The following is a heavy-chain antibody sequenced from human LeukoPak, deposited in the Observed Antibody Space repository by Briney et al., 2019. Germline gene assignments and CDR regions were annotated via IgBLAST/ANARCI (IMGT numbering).Heavy chain of an antibody. CDR1: GFTFSTYD. CDR3: ARDPGHTFDY. CDR2: IGTAGDT. J-gene: IGHJ4*02. D-gene: IGHD2-8*02. Sequence: GGSLRLSCAACGFTFSTYDMHWVRQATGKGLEWVSGIGTAGDTYYPGSVKGQFTISRDNAKNSLYLQMNSLRAEDTAVYYCARDPGHTFDYWGQGTLVTVSS. V-gene: IGHV3-13*03.